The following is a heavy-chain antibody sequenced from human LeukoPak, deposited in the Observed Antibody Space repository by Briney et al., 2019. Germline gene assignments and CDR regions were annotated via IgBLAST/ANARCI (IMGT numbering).Heavy chain of an antibody. V-gene: IGHV3-15*01. CDR1: GFTFSNAW. Sequence: GRSLRLSCAPSGFTFSNAWMSWVRQAPGKGLEWVGRIKSKTDGGTTDYAAPVKGRFTISRDDSKNTLYLQMNSLKTEDTAVYYCTTGAGATLSDYWGQGTLVTVSS. CDR2: IKSKTDGGTT. J-gene: IGHJ4*02. D-gene: IGHD1-26*01. CDR3: TTGAGATLSDY.